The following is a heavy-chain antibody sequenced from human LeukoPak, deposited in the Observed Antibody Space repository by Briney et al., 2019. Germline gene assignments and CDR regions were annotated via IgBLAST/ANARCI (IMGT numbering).Heavy chain of an antibody. Sequence: SETLSLTCTVSGGSISSYYWSWIRQPAGKGLEWIGRIYTSGSTNYNPSLKSRVTMSVDTSKNQFSLKMNSVTGADPAVSYRARKVTIFGGPVDVWGKGTTVTVSS. V-gene: IGHV4-4*07. CDR1: GGSISSYY. J-gene: IGHJ6*04. CDR2: IYTSGST. D-gene: IGHD3-3*01. CDR3: ARKVTIFGGPVDV.